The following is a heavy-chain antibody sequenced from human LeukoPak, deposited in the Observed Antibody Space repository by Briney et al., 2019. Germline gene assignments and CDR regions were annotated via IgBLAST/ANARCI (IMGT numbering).Heavy chain of an antibody. J-gene: IGHJ1*01. V-gene: IGHV3-15*01. Sequence: AGGSLRLSCAASGFTFSNAWMSGVRQAPGKGVEGVGRMKSNKYGCITDYEATVKGRFTISRNDLKNTLYLQMNSLKTEDTAVYYCTTDPLRRVVTPLHWGQGTLVSVSS. CDR3: TTDPLRRVVTPLH. D-gene: IGHD4-23*01. CDR1: GFTFSNAW. CDR2: MKSNKYGCIT.